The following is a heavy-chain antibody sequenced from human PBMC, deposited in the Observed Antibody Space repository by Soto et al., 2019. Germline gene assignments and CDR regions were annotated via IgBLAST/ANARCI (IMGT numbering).Heavy chain of an antibody. D-gene: IGHD6-19*01. Sequence: GGPMRLSRAASGLSISRYAMSWVRKAPGKGLEWVSAISGSGGSTYYADSVKGRFTISRDNSKNTLYLQMNSLRAEDTAVYYCAKEGEYSSGWDNFDYWGQGTLVTVSS. CDR3: AKEGEYSSGWDNFDY. V-gene: IGHV3-23*01. CDR2: ISGSGGST. CDR1: GLSISRYA. J-gene: IGHJ4*02.